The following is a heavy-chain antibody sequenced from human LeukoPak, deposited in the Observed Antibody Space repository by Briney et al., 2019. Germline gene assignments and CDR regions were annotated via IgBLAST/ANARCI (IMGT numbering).Heavy chain of an antibody. V-gene: IGHV4-61*02. CDR2: IYTSGST. CDR1: GGSISSGSYY. Sequence: SETLSLTCTVSGGSISSGSYYWSWIRQPAGKGLEWIGRIYTSGSTNYNPSLKSRVTMSVDTSKNQFSLRLSSVTAVDTAVYYCARKTDAKSYYPDWGQGTLVTVSS. J-gene: IGHJ4*02. CDR3: ARKTDAKSYYPD. D-gene: IGHD3-10*01.